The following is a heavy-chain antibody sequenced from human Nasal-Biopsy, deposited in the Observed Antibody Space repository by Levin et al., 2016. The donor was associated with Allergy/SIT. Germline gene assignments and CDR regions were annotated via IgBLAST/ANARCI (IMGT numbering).Heavy chain of an antibody. J-gene: IGHJ2*01. V-gene: IGHV3-11*05. Sequence: GESLKISCVGSGFTFGDHDMAWIRLTPGRGLERIAYISPTSDSIRYADSVKDRFVISRDNARNSVQLQMSGLRADDSAVYYCARDPFSAQWMISRYFDLWGRGTQVTVSS. D-gene: IGHD3/OR15-3a*01. CDR1: GFTFGDHD. CDR3: ARDPFSAQWMISRYFDL. CDR2: ISPTSDSI.